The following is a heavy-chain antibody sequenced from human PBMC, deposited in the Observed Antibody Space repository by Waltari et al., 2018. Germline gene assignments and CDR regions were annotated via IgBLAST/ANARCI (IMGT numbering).Heavy chain of an antibody. V-gene: IGHV1-69*13. Sequence: QVQLVQSGAEVKKPGSSVKVSCKASGGTFSSYAISWVRQAPGQGLEWMGVIIPILGTANYAQKVQGRVTITADESTSTAYMELSSLRSEDTAVYYCARDCSSLDCLVVWGQGTTVTVSS. J-gene: IGHJ6*02. CDR2: IIPILGTA. CDR3: ARDCSSLDCLVV. CDR1: GGTFSSYA. D-gene: IGHD2-2*01.